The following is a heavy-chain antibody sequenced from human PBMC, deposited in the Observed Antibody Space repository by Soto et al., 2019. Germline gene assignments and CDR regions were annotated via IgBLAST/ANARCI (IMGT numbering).Heavy chain of an antibody. V-gene: IGHV4-61*01. CDR1: GGSVSSGSYY. D-gene: IGHD5-18*01. Sequence: SETLSLTCTVSGGSVSSGSYYWSWIRQPPGKGLEWIGYIYYSGSTNYNPSLKSRVTISVDTSKNQFSLKLSSVTAADTAVYYCASLHTAMGEYYFDYWGQGTLVTVSS. J-gene: IGHJ4*02. CDR2: IYYSGST. CDR3: ASLHTAMGEYYFDY.